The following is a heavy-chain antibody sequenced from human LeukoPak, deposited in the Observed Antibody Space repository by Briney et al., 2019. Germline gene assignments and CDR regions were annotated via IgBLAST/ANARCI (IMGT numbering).Heavy chain of an antibody. CDR1: GYTFTSYG. D-gene: IGHD3-9*01. CDR3: ASAYYDILTGYYGSPDAAFDI. CDR2: ISAYNGNT. J-gene: IGHJ3*02. Sequence: ASVKVSCKASGYTFTSYGISWVRQAPGQGLEWMGWISAYNGNTNYAQKLQGRVTMTTDTSTSTAYMELRSLRSDDTAVYYCASAYYDILTGYYGSPDAAFDIWGQVTMVTVSS. V-gene: IGHV1-18*04.